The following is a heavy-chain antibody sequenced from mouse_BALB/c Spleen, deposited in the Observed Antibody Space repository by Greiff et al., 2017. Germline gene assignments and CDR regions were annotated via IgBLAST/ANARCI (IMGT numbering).Heavy chain of an antibody. CDR3: ARHAYYGNYGYYAMDY. Sequence: EVQGVASGGGLVQPGGSLKLSCAASGFPFSSYTMSWVRQTPEKRLEWVAYISNGGGSTYYPDTVKGRFTISRDNAKNTLYLQMSSLKSEDTAMYYCARHAYYGNYGYYAMDYWGQGTSVTVSS. CDR1: GFPFSSYT. V-gene: IGHV5-12-2*01. J-gene: IGHJ4*01. CDR2: ISNGGGST. D-gene: IGHD2-10*01.